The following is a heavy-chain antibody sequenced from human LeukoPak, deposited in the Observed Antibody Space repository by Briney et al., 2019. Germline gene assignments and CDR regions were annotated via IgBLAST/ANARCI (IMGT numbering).Heavy chain of an antibody. Sequence: WETLSLTCAVYGGSFSGYYWSWIRQPPGKGPEWIGEINHSGSTNYNPSLKSRVTISVDTSKNQFSLKLSSVTAADTAVYYCARRSGARPTTNWGQGTLVTVSS. V-gene: IGHV4-34*01. CDR2: INHSGST. CDR3: ARRSGARPTTN. J-gene: IGHJ1*01. CDR1: GGSFSGYY. D-gene: IGHD1-1*01.